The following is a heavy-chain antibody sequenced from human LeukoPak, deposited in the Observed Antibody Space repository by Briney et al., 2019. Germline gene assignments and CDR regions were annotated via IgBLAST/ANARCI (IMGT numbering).Heavy chain of an antibody. D-gene: IGHD2-2*01. CDR1: GFTFSSYS. Sequence: GGSLRLSCAASGFTFSSYSMNWVRQAPGKGLEWVSSISSSSSYIYYADSVKGRFTIYRDNAKNSLYLQMNSLRAEDTAVCYCARKGVYCSSTSCQIPYGMDVWGQGTTVTVSS. CDR3: ARKGVYCSSTSCQIPYGMDV. V-gene: IGHV3-21*01. CDR2: ISSSSSYI. J-gene: IGHJ6*02.